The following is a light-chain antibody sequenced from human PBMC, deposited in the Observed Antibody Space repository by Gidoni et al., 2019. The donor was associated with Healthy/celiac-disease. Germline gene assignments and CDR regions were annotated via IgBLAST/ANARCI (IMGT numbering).Light chain of an antibody. CDR2: DAA. J-gene: IGKJ3*01. CDR3: QQYGSSPLT. V-gene: IGKV3D-20*01. CDR1: QRVSSSY. Sequence: EIVFTQSPATLSLSPGERATLSCGASQRVSSSYLAWYQQKPGLAPRLLIYDAARRATGIPDRFSGSGSGTDFTLTIRRLEPEDFAGYYCQQYGSSPLTFGPGTKVDIK.